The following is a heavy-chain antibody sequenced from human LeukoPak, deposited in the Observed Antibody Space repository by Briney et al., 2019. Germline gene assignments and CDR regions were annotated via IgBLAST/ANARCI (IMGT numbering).Heavy chain of an antibody. CDR1: GYSISSGYY. D-gene: IGHD1-14*01. CDR2: AYHSGYT. J-gene: IGHJ5*02. V-gene: IGHV4-38-2*02. CDR3: AREGTVRWFDP. Sequence: SETLSLTCNVSGYSISSGYYWSWIRQPPGKGLEWIGGAYHSGYTYYNPSLNSRVTISEDTSKNQFSLKLNSVTAADTAVYYCAREGTVRWFDPWGQGTLVTISS.